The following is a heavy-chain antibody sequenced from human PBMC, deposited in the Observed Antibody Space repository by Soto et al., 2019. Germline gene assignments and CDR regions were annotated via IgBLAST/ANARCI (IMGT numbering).Heavy chain of an antibody. D-gene: IGHD4-17*01. J-gene: IGHJ5*02. Sequence: GGSLRLSCADSGFTFSNYAMTWARQSPGKGLEWVSSLLRSGSTTYYADSVKGRFTISSDKSANSLYLQMDSLRAEDTAVYYCAKDAVSGDGVWLLDSWGQGTVVTVSS. CDR3: AKDAVSGDGVWLLDS. CDR1: GFTFSNYA. CDR2: LLRSGSTT. V-gene: IGHV3-23*01.